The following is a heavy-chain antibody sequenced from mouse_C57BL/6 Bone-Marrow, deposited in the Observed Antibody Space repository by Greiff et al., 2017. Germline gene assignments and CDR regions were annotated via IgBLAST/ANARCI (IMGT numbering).Heavy chain of an antibody. CDR3: AVEIYYYGSSYEEDAMDY. D-gene: IGHD1-1*01. CDR2: IDPNSGGT. CDR1: GYTFTSYW. V-gene: IGHV1-72*01. J-gene: IGHJ4*01. Sequence: QVQLKQPGAELVKPGASVKLSCKASGYTFTSYWMHWVKQRPGRGLEWIGRIDPNSGGTKYNEKFKSKATLTVDKPSSTAYMQLSSLTSEDSAVYYCAVEIYYYGSSYEEDAMDYWGQGTSVTVFS.